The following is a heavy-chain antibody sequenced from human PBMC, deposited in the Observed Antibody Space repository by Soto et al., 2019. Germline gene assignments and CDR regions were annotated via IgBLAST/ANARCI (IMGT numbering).Heavy chain of an antibody. Sequence: SETLSLTCTVSGGSISSGGYYWSWIRQHPGKGLEWIGYIYYSGSTYYNPSLKSRVTISVDTSKNQFSLKLSSVTAADTAVYYCASHCSGGSCYRYMDVWGKGTTVTVSS. V-gene: IGHV4-31*03. CDR2: IYYSGST. D-gene: IGHD2-15*01. CDR1: GGSISSGGYY. CDR3: ASHCSGGSCYRYMDV. J-gene: IGHJ6*03.